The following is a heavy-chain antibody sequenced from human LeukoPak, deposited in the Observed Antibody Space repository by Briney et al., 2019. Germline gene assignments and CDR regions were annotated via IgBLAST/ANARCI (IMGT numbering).Heavy chain of an antibody. Sequence: PSETLSLTCAVYGGSFSGYYWNWIRQPPGKGLEWIGEINHSGSINYNPSLKSRVTISVDRSKNQFSLNLTSVTAADTAVYYCARVRFPYYYDAWGQGTLVTVSS. CDR2: INHSGSI. CDR1: GGSFSGYY. D-gene: IGHD3-22*01. V-gene: IGHV4-34*01. J-gene: IGHJ5*02. CDR3: ARVRFPYYYDA.